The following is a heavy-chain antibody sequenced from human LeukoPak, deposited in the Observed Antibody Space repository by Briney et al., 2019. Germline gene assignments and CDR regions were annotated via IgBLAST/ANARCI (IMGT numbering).Heavy chain of an antibody. V-gene: IGHV1-2*02. CDR3: ARGRTTSRGGGHSATYGGY. CDR1: GYTFSDYY. J-gene: IGHJ4*02. D-gene: IGHD5-12*01. Sequence: GASVMVSCKASGYTFSDYYIHWVRQAPGQGLQWMGYIKSDSGGTNYAHTFQGRVTLTRDTSISTAYMELTTLTSGDTAVYYCARGRTTSRGGGHSATYGGYWGQGTLVTVSS. CDR2: IKSDSGGT.